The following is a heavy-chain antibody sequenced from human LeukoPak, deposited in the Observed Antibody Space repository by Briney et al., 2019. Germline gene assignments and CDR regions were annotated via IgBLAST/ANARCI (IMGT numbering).Heavy chain of an antibody. V-gene: IGHV4-59*11. D-gene: IGHD3-22*01. J-gene: IGHJ3*02. Sequence: PSETLSLTCTVSGGSIGSHYWSWIRQPPGEGLEWIGYIYYSGTTSYNPSLKSRVTISVDTSKNQFSLKLSSVTAADTAVHYCARDYYDSRGEAFDIWGLGTMVTVSS. CDR3: ARDYYDSRGEAFDI. CDR2: IYYSGTT. CDR1: GGSIGSHY.